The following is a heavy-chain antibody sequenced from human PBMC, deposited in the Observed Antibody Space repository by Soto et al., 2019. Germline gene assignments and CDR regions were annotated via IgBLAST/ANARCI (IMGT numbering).Heavy chain of an antibody. Sequence: EVQLVESGGGLVQPGGSLRLSCAASGFTFSSYWINWVRQTPGKGLEWVANIKKDGGDTNYVDSVKGRFTISRDNAKNSLYLQMDSLRAEDTAVYYCARDCTGGSCFNGRWGMDVWGQGTTVTVSS. V-gene: IGHV3-7*04. CDR1: GFTFSSYW. D-gene: IGHD2-15*01. CDR3: ARDCTGGSCFNGRWGMDV. CDR2: IKKDGGDT. J-gene: IGHJ6*02.